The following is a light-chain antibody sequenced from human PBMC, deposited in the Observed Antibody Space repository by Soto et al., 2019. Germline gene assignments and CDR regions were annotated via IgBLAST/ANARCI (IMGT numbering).Light chain of an antibody. CDR3: QHYDTSWT. V-gene: IGKV3-20*01. CDR2: GAS. Sequence: EVVLTQSPGTLSLSPGERATLSCRASQSVTSTYFAWYQQKPGQAPRLLIYGASSMATGIPDRFSGSGSGTDFTLTISRLEPEDFAGYYCQHYDTSWTFGRGTKVEIK. CDR1: QSVTSTY. J-gene: IGKJ1*01.